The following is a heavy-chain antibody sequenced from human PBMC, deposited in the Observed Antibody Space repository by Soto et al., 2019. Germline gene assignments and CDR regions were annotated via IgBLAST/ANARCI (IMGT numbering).Heavy chain of an antibody. D-gene: IGHD6-19*01. CDR1: GYTFTSYA. Sequence: ASVKVSCKASGYTFTSYAMHWVRQASGQRLEWMGWINAGNGNTKYSQKFQGRVTITRDTSASTAYMELSSLRSEDTAVYYCARGGPGIAVAGPIDYWGQGTLVTVSS. CDR2: INAGNGNT. V-gene: IGHV1-3*01. J-gene: IGHJ4*02. CDR3: ARGGPGIAVAGPIDY.